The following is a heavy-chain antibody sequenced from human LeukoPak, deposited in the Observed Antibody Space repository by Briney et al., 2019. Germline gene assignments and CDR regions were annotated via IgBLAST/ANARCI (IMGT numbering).Heavy chain of an antibody. J-gene: IGHJ6*02. CDR3: ARDFDDLGDRSGYYYSYYYYGMDV. D-gene: IGHD3-22*01. CDR1: GFTFSDYY. Sequence: GGSLRLPCAASGFTFSDYYMSWIRQAPGKGLEWVSYISSSGSTIYYADSVKGRFTISRDNAKNSLYLQMNSLRAEDTAVYYCARDFDDLGDRSGYYYSYYYYGMDVWGQGTTVTVSS. V-gene: IGHV3-11*01. CDR2: ISSSGSTI.